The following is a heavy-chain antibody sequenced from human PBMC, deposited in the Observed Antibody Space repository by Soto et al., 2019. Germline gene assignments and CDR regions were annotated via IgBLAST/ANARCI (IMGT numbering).Heavy chain of an antibody. Sequence: PGGSLRLSCVASGFTFGSHGMHWVRQAPGKGLEWVAVISYDGSKKNYADSVKGRFTISRDNSKSTLYVQMNSLRAEDTAVYYCARDTYFGPEGTDAFDLWGQGTLVTVSS. CDR1: GFTFGSHG. D-gene: IGHD3-10*01. V-gene: IGHV3-30*03. CDR3: ARDTYFGPEGTDAFDL. J-gene: IGHJ3*01. CDR2: ISYDGSKK.